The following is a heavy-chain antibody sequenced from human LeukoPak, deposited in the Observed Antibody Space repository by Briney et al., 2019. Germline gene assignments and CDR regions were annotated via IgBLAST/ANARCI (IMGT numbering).Heavy chain of an antibody. CDR2: IYYSGSA. D-gene: IGHD3-10*01. CDR1: GGSISSSNYF. CDR3: ARLCSSLLWFGDAFDF. J-gene: IGHJ3*01. V-gene: IGHV4-39*01. Sequence: SETLSLTCTVSGGSISSSNYFWGWIRQPPGKGLEWIGNIYYSGSAYYNPSLKSRVTISVDTSKNQFSLRLNSVTAADTAVYYCARLCSSLLWFGDAFDFWGQGTMVTVSS.